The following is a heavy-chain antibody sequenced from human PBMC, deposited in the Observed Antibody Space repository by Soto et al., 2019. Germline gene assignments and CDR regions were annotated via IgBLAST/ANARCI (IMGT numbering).Heavy chain of an antibody. D-gene: IGHD6-19*01. CDR3: ASSSGWSRRFDP. CDR1: GGTFSSYA. V-gene: IGHV1-69*13. CDR2: IIPIFGTA. Sequence: SVKVSCKASGGTFSSYAISWVRQAPGQGLEWMGGIIPIFGTANYAQKFQGRVTITADESTSTAYMELSSLRSEDTAVYYCASSSGWSRRFDPWGQGTLVTVSS. J-gene: IGHJ5*02.